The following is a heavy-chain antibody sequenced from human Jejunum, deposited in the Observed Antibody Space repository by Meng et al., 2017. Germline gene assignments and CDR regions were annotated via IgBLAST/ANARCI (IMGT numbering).Heavy chain of an antibody. D-gene: IGHD6-13*01. V-gene: IGHV4-39*07. CDR3: ARDTAGFGP. CDR1: GGSISTAGYY. CDR2: IFYSGTT. J-gene: IGHJ5*02. Sequence: HLQRPESGPGLVKPSETLSRPGAGSGGSISTAGYYWGWIRQSPGKGLEWIGSIFYSGTTYYNPSLKSRVTISIDTSKNQFSLKMNSVTAADTAVYHCARDTAGFGPWGQGTLVTVSS.